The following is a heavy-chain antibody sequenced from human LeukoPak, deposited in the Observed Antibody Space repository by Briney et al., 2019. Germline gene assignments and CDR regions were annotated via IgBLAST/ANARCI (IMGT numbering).Heavy chain of an antibody. CDR1: GFIFTSYW. Sequence: GGSLRLSCAASGFIFTSYWMYWVRQAPGKGLVWVARVNLDERTTTYADSVKGRFTISRDNAMNTVYLQMNSLRAEDTAVYYCVRGALFLWFGEGWYGMDVWGQGTTVTVSS. CDR3: VRGALFLWFGEGWYGMDV. J-gene: IGHJ6*02. CDR2: VNLDERTT. V-gene: IGHV3-74*01. D-gene: IGHD3-10*01.